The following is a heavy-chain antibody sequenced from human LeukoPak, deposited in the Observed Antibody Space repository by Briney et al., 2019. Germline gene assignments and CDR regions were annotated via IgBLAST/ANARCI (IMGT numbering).Heavy chain of an antibody. D-gene: IGHD5/OR15-5a*01. CDR2: INHSGST. J-gene: IGHJ5*01. CDR1: GGSISSSNW. V-gene: IGHV4-4*02. Sequence: SETLSLTCAVSGGSISSSNWRSWVRQPPGQGLEWIGEINHSGSTNYNPSLKSRVTISVDTSKNQFSLQLNSVTAADTSVYYCVRHDGRGGSTMGALDSWGQGSLVTVSS. CDR3: VRHDGRGGSTMGALDS.